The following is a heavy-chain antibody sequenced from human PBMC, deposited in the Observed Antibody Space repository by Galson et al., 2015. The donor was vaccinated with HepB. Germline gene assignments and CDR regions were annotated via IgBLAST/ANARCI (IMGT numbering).Heavy chain of an antibody. V-gene: IGHV3-48*02. Sequence: SLRLSCAASGFTFSSYSMNWVRQAPGKGLEWVSYISSSSSTIYYADSVKGRFTISRDNAKNSLYLQMNSLRDEDTAVYYCARDGNVWGSYRYGLSAFDIWGQGTMVTVSS. CDR3: ARDGNVWGSYRYGLSAFDI. CDR2: ISSSSSTI. D-gene: IGHD3-16*02. J-gene: IGHJ3*02. CDR1: GFTFSSYS.